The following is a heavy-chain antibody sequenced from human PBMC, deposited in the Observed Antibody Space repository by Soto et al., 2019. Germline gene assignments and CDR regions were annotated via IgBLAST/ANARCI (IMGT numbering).Heavy chain of an antibody. CDR2: ISGSGGST. D-gene: IGHD3-22*01. CDR3: AKDIGDSSAFRYSPYYYYGMDV. CDR1: GFTFSSYA. J-gene: IGHJ6*02. Sequence: HPGGSLRLSCAASGFTFSSYAMSWVRQAPGKGLEWVSAISGSGGSTYYADSVKGRFTISRDNSKNTLYLQMNSLRAEDTAVYYCAKDIGDSSAFRYSPYYYYGMDVWGQGSTVTVSS. V-gene: IGHV3-23*01.